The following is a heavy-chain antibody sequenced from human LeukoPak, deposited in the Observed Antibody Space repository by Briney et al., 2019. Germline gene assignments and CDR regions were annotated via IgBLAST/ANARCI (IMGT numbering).Heavy chain of an antibody. Sequence: PGGSLRLSCEASGFTFSSHWMSWVRQAPGKGLEWVSSIDSSGGYMFYADSVKGRFIISRDNAKDSLYLQMNSLRVEDTAVYYCLRGDRRDYWGQGTLVTVSS. CDR3: LRGDRRDY. CDR2: IDSSGGYM. J-gene: IGHJ4*02. CDR1: GFTFSSHW. V-gene: IGHV3-21*06.